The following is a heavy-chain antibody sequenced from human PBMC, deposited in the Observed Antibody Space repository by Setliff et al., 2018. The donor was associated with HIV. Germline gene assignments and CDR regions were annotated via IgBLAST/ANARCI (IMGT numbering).Heavy chain of an antibody. CDR1: GDSISSSSHY. J-gene: IGHJ5*02. Sequence: SETLSLTCSVSGDSISSSSHYWGWIRQPPGKGLEWIGSIYYSGSTYYNPSLKSRVTISVDTSKNQFSLKLSSVTAADTAVYYCARSVGYCSGGSCSNWFDPWGQGTLVTVSS. V-gene: IGHV4-39*07. CDR2: IYYSGST. D-gene: IGHD2-15*01. CDR3: ARSVGYCSGGSCSNWFDP.